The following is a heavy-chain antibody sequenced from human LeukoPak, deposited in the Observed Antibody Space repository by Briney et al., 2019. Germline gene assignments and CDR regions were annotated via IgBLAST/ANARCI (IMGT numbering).Heavy chain of an antibody. CDR2: ISGSGGST. D-gene: IGHD3-3*01. Sequence: GGSLRLSCAASGFTFSSYAMSWVRLAPGKGLEWVSAISGSGGSTYYEYSVKGRFTISRDNSKNTLYLQMNSLRAEDTAGYYCAKDSITIFGVVPGAFDIWGQGTMVTVSS. CDR3: AKDSITIFGVVPGAFDI. V-gene: IGHV3-23*01. J-gene: IGHJ3*02. CDR1: GFTFSSYA.